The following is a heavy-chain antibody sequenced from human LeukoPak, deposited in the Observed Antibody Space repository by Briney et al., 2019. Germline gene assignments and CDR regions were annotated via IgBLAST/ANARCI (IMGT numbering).Heavy chain of an antibody. CDR1: GFTFSTYA. V-gene: IGHV3-23*01. Sequence: QPGGSLRLSCAASGFTFSTYAMSWVRQAPGKGLEWVSAISGSGGSTYYADSVKGRFTISRDNSKNTLYLQMNSLRAEDTAVYYCANGHSAEYQLLWGNWFDPWGQGTLVTVSS. D-gene: IGHD2-2*01. J-gene: IGHJ5*02. CDR3: ANGHSAEYQLLWGNWFDP. CDR2: ISGSGGST.